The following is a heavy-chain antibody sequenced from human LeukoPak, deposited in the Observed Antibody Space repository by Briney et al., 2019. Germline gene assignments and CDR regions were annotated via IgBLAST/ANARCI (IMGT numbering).Heavy chain of an antibody. CDR2: ISYDGSNK. V-gene: IGHV3-30*04. J-gene: IGHJ4*02. Sequence: GGSLRLSCAASGFTFSSYAMHWVRQAPGKGLEWVAVISYDGSNKYYADSVKGRFTISRDNSKNTLYLQMNSLRAEDTAVYYCAREGRGSYQWNFDYWGQGTLVTVPS. CDR1: GFTFSSYA. D-gene: IGHD1-26*01. CDR3: AREGRGSYQWNFDY.